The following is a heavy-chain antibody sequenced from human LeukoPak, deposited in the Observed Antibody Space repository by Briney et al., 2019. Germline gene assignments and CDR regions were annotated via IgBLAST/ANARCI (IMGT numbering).Heavy chain of an antibody. Sequence: GGSLRLSCAASGFTFSSYAMSWVRQAPGKGLEWVSAISGSGGSTYYEDSVKGRFTISRDNSKNTLYLQMNSLRAEDTAVYYCAKDRAAAGTFDYWGQGTLVTVSS. CDR3: AKDRAAAGTFDY. V-gene: IGHV3-23*01. CDR2: ISGSGGST. J-gene: IGHJ4*02. CDR1: GFTFSSYA. D-gene: IGHD6-13*01.